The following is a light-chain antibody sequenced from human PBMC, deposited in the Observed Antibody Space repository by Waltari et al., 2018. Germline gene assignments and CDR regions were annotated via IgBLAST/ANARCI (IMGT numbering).Light chain of an antibody. Sequence: QAVLTQPSSLSASPGASASLTCTFRSGINVGTYRIYWYQQKPGSPPQYLLRYKSASDKQQGSGVPSRFSGSKDASANAGILLIAGLQSGDEADYYCMIWHSSAWVFGGGTKLTVL. CDR3: MIWHSSAWV. J-gene: IGLJ3*02. CDR1: SGINVGTYR. V-gene: IGLV5-45*02. CDR2: YKSASDK.